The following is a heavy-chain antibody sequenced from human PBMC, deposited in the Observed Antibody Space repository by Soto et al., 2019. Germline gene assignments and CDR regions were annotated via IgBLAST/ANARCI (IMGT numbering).Heavy chain of an antibody. CDR1: GGSISSGGYY. V-gene: IGHV4-31*03. J-gene: IGHJ4*02. CDR3: ARALSGYYYYFDY. D-gene: IGHD3-22*01. CDR2: IYYSGST. Sequence: KPSETLSLTCTVSGGSISSGGYYWSWIRQHPGKGLEWIGYIYYSGSTYYNPSLKSRVTISVDTSKNQFSLKLSSATAADTAVYYCARALSGYYYYFDYWGQGTLVTVSS.